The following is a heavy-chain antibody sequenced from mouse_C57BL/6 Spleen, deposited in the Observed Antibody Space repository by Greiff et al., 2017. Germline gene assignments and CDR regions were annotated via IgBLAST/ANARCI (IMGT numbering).Heavy chain of an antibody. CDR2: IWSDGST. D-gene: IGHD2-14*01. Sequence: QVQLKESGPGLVAPSQSLSITCTVSGFSLTSYGVHWVRQPPGKGLEWLVVIWSDGSTTYNSALKSSLSISKDNSKSQVFLKMNSLQTDDTAMHYWARRQYEDYAMDYWGQGTSVTVSS. CDR3: ARRQYEDYAMDY. V-gene: IGHV2-6*03. CDR1: GFSLTSYG. J-gene: IGHJ4*01.